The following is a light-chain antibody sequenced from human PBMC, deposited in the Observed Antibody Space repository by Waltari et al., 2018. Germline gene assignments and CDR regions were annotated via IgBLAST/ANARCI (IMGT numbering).Light chain of an antibody. CDR1: SSDVGGYNY. V-gene: IGLV2-11*01. CDR3: CSYAGSYPHWV. J-gene: IGLJ3*02. Sequence: QSALTQPRSVSGSPGQSVTISCTGTSSDVGGYNYVPWYQQYPGKSPQLLIYDVTGLAYGVPERFSGSKSGNTASLTVSGLQAEDEADYYCCSYAGSYPHWVFGGGTKLTVL. CDR2: DVT.